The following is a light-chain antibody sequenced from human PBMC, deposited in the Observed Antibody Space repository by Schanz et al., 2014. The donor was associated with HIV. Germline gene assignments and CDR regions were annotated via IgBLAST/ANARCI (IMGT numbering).Light chain of an antibody. CDR3: SSFAGSNIPWV. J-gene: IGLJ3*02. CDR2: EGT. CDR1: SSDVGGYNY. V-gene: IGLV2-8*01. Sequence: QSALTQPPSASGSPGQSVTISCTGTSSDVGGYNYVSWYQQHPGKAPKFIIYEGTKRPSGISNRFSGSKSGSTASLTVSGLQPEDEADYYCSSFAGSNIPWVFGGGTKVTVL.